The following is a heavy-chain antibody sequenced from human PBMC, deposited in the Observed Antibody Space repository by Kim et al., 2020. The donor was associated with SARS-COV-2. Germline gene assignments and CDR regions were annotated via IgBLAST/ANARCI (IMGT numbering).Heavy chain of an antibody. J-gene: IGHJ4*02. CDR3: AKDSHYDSSGYYLYYFDY. D-gene: IGHD3-22*01. Sequence: KGRFSISRDKSKNPLYLQMNSLSAEDTAVYYCAKDSHYDSSGYYLYYFDYWGQGTLVTVSS. V-gene: IGHV3-23*01.